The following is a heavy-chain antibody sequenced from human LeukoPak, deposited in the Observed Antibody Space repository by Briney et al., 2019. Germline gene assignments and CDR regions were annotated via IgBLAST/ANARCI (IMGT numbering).Heavy chain of an antibody. V-gene: IGHV3-23*01. Sequence: GGSLRLSCAASGFTFSSYAMSWVRQAPGKGLEWVSAISGSGGSTYYADSVKGRFTVSRDNSKNTLYLQMNSLRAEDTAVYYCANARIAVAGTIDYWGQGTLVTVSS. J-gene: IGHJ4*02. CDR3: ANARIAVAGTIDY. D-gene: IGHD6-19*01. CDR1: GFTFSSYA. CDR2: ISGSGGST.